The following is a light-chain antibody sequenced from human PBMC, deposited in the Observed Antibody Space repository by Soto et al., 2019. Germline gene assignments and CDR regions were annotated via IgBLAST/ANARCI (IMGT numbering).Light chain of an antibody. CDR2: DAS. CDR3: QQRSNWTIT. J-gene: IGKJ5*01. Sequence: IVLTQSPATLCGSPGERGTRSWRASQSVANKYLAWYQQKPGQAPRLFIYDASHRATDIPARVSGSVSGTDGTITISSLENEDGSMYYCQQRSNWTITFGQGTRLEIK. CDR1: QSVANKY. V-gene: IGKV3-11*01.